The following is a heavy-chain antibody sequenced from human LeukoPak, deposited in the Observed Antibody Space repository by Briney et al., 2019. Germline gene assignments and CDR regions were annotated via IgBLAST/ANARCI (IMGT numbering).Heavy chain of an antibody. V-gene: IGHV4-39*01. CDR3: AKNTGSSYY. CDR1: GASINSIGYY. CDR2: IHYSGTT. J-gene: IGHJ4*02. D-gene: IGHD2/OR15-2a*01. Sequence: SETLSLTCSVSGASINSIGYYWGWIRQPPGEGLEWIGNIHYSGTTYYNPSLKSRVTISVDTSKNQFSLKLTSVTDADTALYYCAKNTGSSYYWGQGILVTVSS.